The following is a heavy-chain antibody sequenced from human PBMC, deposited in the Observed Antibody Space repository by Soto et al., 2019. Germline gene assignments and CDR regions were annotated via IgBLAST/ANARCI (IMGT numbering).Heavy chain of an antibody. V-gene: IGHV3-33*01. J-gene: IGHJ2*01. Sequence: QVQLVESEGGVVQPGRSLRLSCAASGFTFRNYGMHWVRQAPGKGLEWVALIWYDGSNTFYTDSVKGRFTISRDNSKSTLHLQMNSLRAEDTAIYYCTRDVSSRYFDLWGRGSLVTVSS. CDR2: IWYDGSNT. CDR1: GFTFRNYG. CDR3: TRDVSSRYFDL.